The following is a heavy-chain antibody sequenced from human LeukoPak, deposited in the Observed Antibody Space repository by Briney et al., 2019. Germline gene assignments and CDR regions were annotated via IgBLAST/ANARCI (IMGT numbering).Heavy chain of an antibody. CDR3: ARGSYYYYDSSGFDP. D-gene: IGHD3-22*01. Sequence: PGGSLRLSCAASGFTFSSYSMNWVRRAPGKGLEWVSSISSSSSYIYYADSVKGRFTISRDNAKNSLYLQMNSLRAEDTAVYYCARGSYYYYDSSGFDPWGQGTLVTVSS. CDR2: ISSSSSYI. V-gene: IGHV3-21*01. CDR1: GFTFSSYS. J-gene: IGHJ5*02.